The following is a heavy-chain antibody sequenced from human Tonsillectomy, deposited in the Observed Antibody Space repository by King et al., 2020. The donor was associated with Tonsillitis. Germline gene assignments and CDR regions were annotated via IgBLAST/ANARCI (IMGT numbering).Heavy chain of an antibody. D-gene: IGHD3-22*01. V-gene: IGHV3-21*01. CDR2: ISSSNSYI. CDR3: ARDPGIGFFDI. CDR1: GFTFSSYS. J-gene: IGHJ3*02. Sequence: QLVESGGGLVKPGGSLRLSCAASGFTFSSYSMNWVRQAPGEGLEWVSSISSSNSYIYYADSVKGRFTISRDNAKNSLYLQMNSLRAEDTAVYYCARDPGIGFFDIWGQGTMVTVSS.